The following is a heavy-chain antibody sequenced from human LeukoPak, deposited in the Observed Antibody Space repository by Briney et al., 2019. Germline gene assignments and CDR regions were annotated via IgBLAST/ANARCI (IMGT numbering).Heavy chain of an antibody. CDR2: IYPGDSDT. V-gene: IGHV5-51*01. CDR3: ATTHYFGSGTYGGWFDP. D-gene: IGHD3-10*01. Sequence: GESLKISCKGSGYRFTSYWIGWVRQMPGKGLEWMGIIYPGDSDTRYSPSFQGQVNISVDKSISTAYLQWSSLKASDTAMYYCATTHYFGSGTYGGWFDPWGQGTLVTVSS. J-gene: IGHJ5*02. CDR1: GYRFTSYW.